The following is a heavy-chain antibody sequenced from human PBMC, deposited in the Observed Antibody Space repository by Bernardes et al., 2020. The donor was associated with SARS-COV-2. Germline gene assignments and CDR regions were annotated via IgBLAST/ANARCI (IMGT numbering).Heavy chain of an antibody. CDR2: IKPDGSAE. CDR1: GFTFSSYA. CDR3: ARDNLGGRTGSPYDY. V-gene: IGHV3-7*01. Sequence: VGSLRLSCAASGFTFSSYAMSWVRQAPGKGLEWVGNIKPDGSAEYYVDSVKGRFTISRDNAKNSLYLQMNSLRAEDTAVYYCARDNLGGRTGSPYDYWGQGSLVTVSS. J-gene: IGHJ4*02. D-gene: IGHD1-26*01.